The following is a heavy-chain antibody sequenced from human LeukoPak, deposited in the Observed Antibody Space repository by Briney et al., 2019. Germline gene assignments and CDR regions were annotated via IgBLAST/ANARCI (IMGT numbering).Heavy chain of an antibody. V-gene: IGHV3-30*02. Sequence: PGGSLRLSCAASGFTFIHSMHWVRQAPGKGLEWLSYISYDGSNIQYADSVRGRFTISRDNSKNTLYLEMNTLRVEDTGVYHCTNKDYYGSKSFAFDIWGQGTMVTVSS. J-gene: IGHJ3*02. CDR2: ISYDGSNI. D-gene: IGHD3-10*01. CDR1: GFTFIHS. CDR3: TNKDYYGSKSFAFDI.